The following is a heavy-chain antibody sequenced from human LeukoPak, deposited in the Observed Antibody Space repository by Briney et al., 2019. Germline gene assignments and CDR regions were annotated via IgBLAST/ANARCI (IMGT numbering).Heavy chain of an antibody. CDR3: ARVALGYFAP. V-gene: IGHV4-30-4*08. CDR2: IYYSGST. CDR1: GGSISSGDYY. J-gene: IGHJ5*02. D-gene: IGHD2-15*01. Sequence: SQTLSLTCTVSGGSISSGDYYWSWIRQPPGKGLEWIGYIYYSGSTYYNPSLKSRVTISEDTSKNQFSLKLSSVTAADTAVYYCARVALGYFAPWGQGPWSPSPQ.